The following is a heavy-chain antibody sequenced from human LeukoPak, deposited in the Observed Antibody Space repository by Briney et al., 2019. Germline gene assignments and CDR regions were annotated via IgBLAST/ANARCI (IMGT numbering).Heavy chain of an antibody. CDR2: LRSKANSYAT. D-gene: IGHD3-3*01. J-gene: IGHJ5*02. CDR1: GFNYSGSA. Sequence: GGSLKLFCAASGFNYSGSAMHWVRQASGKGLEWVGRLRSKANSYATAYAASVKGRFTISRDDSKNTAYLQMNSLKTEDTAVYYCTRHAGGYDFWSGSNWFDPWGQGTLVTVSS. CDR3: TRHAGGYDFWSGSNWFDP. V-gene: IGHV3-73*01.